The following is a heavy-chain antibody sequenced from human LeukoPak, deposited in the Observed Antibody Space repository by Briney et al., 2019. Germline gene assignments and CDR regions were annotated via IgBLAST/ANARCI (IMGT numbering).Heavy chain of an antibody. V-gene: IGHV4-59*01. CDR1: GGSISSYY. D-gene: IGHD2-2*01. CDR3: ARDLEVPAASRNYYYGMDV. CDR2: IYYSGST. Sequence: PETLSLTCTVPGGSISSYYWSWIRQPPGKGLEWIGYIYYSGSTNYNPSLKSRVTISVDTSKNQFSLKLSSVTAADTAVYYCARDLEVPAASRNYYYGMDVWGQGTTVTVSS. J-gene: IGHJ6*02.